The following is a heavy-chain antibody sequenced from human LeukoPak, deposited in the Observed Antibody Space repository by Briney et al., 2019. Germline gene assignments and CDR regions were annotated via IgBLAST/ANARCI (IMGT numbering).Heavy chain of an antibody. CDR1: GFTFSLYG. D-gene: IGHD3-22*01. J-gene: IGHJ5*02. CDR3: AKDGRYYDSSGYLA. V-gene: IGHV3-30*02. CDR2: IGYDGGNK. Sequence: GGSLRLSCAASGFTFSLYGIHWVRQAPGKGREWGAFIGYDGGNKHHADSVKGRFTISRDNSKNTLSLQMNSLRAEDTAVYYCAKDGRYYDSSGYLAWGQGTLVTVSS.